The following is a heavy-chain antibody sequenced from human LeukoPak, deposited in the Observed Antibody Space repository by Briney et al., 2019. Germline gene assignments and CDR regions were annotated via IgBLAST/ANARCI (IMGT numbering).Heavy chain of an antibody. Sequence: ASVKVSCKASGYTFTGYYMHWVRQAPGQGLEWMGWINPNSGGTNYAQKFQGRVTMTRDTSISTAYMELSRLRSDDTAVYYCAKGPDILTGYYSNPLDYWGQGTLVTVSS. CDR1: GYTFTGYY. CDR2: INPNSGGT. CDR3: AKGPDILTGYYSNPLDY. V-gene: IGHV1-2*02. J-gene: IGHJ4*02. D-gene: IGHD3-9*01.